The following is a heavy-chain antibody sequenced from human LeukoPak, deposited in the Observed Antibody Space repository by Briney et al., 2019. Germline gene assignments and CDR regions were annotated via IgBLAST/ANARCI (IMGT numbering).Heavy chain of an antibody. CDR2: ISYDGDNK. J-gene: IGHJ6*03. CDR3: AKGYCDSTNCYRLYYYFIDV. D-gene: IGHD2-2*01. CDR1: GFTFSAYA. V-gene: IGHV3-30-3*01. Sequence: PGTSLRLSCAASGFTFSAYAMHWVRQAPGKGLEWLAVISYDGDNKYYADFVKGRFTISRDNFKSTLYLQMDSLRAEDTAIYYCAKGYCDSTNCYRLYYYFIDVWGKGTTVTVSS.